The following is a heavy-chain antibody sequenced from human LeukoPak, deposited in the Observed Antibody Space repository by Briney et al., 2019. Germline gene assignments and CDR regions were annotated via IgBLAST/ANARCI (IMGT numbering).Heavy chain of an antibody. J-gene: IGHJ3*02. CDR3: AKEKIYCSGGSCYHDAFDI. V-gene: IGHV3-9*03. CDR2: ISWNSISM. Sequence: SLRLSCAASGFTFDDYAMHRVRQAPGKGLEWVSGISWNSISMDYADSVKGRFTISRDNAKNSLYLQMNSLRTEDMALYYCAKEKIYCSGGSCYHDAFDIWGQGTMVTISS. D-gene: IGHD2-15*01. CDR1: GFTFDDYA.